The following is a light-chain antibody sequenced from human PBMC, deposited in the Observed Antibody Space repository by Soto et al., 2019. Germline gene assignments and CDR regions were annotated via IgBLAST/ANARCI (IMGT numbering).Light chain of an antibody. J-gene: IGLJ3*02. Sequence: QSALTQPASVSGSPGQSITISCTGTSNDVGSYNLVYWYQQYPDKAPKLIIYEGTKRPSGVSNRFSGSKSGNTASLTISGLPAEDEAHYHCCSYAGGGLSLWVFGGGTKLTVL. CDR1: SNDVGSYNL. CDR2: EGT. CDR3: CSYAGGGLSLWV. V-gene: IGLV2-23*01.